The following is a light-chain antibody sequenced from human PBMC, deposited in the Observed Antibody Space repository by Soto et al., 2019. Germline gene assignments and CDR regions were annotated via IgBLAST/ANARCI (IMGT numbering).Light chain of an antibody. CDR1: QSISIY. V-gene: IGKV1-39*01. J-gene: IGKJ4*01. CDR2: AAT. Sequence: DIHMTQSPSSLAASIGYRCTITCLASQSISIYLNWYQQKPGKAPRLLIYAATNLRSGVPSRFSGSGSGTDFTLTISSLQPEDFATYYCQQANSFPLTFGGGTKVDIK. CDR3: QQANSFPLT.